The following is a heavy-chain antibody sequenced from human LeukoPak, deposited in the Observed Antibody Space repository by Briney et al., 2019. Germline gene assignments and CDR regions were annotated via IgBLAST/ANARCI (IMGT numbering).Heavy chain of an antibody. V-gene: IGHV1-18*01. CDR3: ARDRPYIVVVPAAKDYYYGMDV. CDR1: GYTFTSYG. Sequence: ASVKVSCKASGYTFTSYGISWVRQAPGQGLEGMGWISAYNGNTNYAQKLQGRVTMTTDTSTSTAYMELRSLRSDDTAVYCCARDRPYIVVVPAAKDYYYGMDVWGQGTTVTVSS. J-gene: IGHJ6*02. CDR2: ISAYNGNT. D-gene: IGHD2-2*01.